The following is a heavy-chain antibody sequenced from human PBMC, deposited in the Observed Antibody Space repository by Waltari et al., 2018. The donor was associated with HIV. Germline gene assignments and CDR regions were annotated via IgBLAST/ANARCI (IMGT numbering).Heavy chain of an antibody. CDR2: INHSGTT. V-gene: IGHV4-34*02. Sequence: QVRLQQWGAGLLKPSETLSLTCAVYGGSFSNYYWTGIRQTPEKGLEWIGEINHSGTTYYNPSLKSRLTMSIDTSKNQFSLKLNSVTAADTAVYYCARHRFTRGNSAWYFLYWGQGTHVTVSS. D-gene: IGHD6-19*01. J-gene: IGHJ4*02. CDR1: GGSFSNYY. CDR3: ARHRFTRGNSAWYFLY.